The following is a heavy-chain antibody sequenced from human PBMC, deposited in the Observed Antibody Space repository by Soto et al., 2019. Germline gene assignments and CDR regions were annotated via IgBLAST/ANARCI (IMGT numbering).Heavy chain of an antibody. V-gene: IGHV1-69*13. CDR3: ARDGPIGFDP. CDR1: GRTFSSYA. J-gene: IGHJ5*02. Sequence: SVKVSCKASGRTFSSYAISWVRQAPGQGLEWMGGIIPIFGTANYAQKFQGRVTITADESTSTAYMELSSLRSEDTAMYYCARDGPIGFDPWGQGTLVTVSS. CDR2: IIPIFGTA.